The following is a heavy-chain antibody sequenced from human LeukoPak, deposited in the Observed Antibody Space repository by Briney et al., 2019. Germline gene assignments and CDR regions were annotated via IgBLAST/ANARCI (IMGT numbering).Heavy chain of an antibody. Sequence: PGGSLRLSCAASGFTFDDYAMHWVRQAPGKGLEWVAFIRYDGSNKYYADSVKGRFTISGDNSKNTLYLQMNSLRAEDTAVYYCAKEGRLGELSLIPYYFDYWGQGTLVTVSS. CDR1: GFTFDDYA. J-gene: IGHJ4*02. CDR3: AKEGRLGELSLIPYYFDY. CDR2: IRYDGSNK. V-gene: IGHV3-30*02. D-gene: IGHD3-16*02.